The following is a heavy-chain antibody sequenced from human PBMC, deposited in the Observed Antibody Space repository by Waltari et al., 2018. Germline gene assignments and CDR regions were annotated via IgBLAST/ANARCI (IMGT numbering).Heavy chain of an antibody. CDR1: GGTFSSYT. J-gene: IGHJ6*02. CDR2: IIPILGIA. CDR3: ARAIPHYYDSSCYYYGMDV. D-gene: IGHD3-22*01. V-gene: IGHV1-69*02. Sequence: QVQLVQSGAEVKKPGSSVTVSCTASGGTFSSYTISWVRQAPGHGVEWMGRIIPILGIANYAQKFQGRVTITADKSTSTAYMELSSLRSEDTAVYYCARAIPHYYDSSCYYYGMDVWGQGTTVTVSS.